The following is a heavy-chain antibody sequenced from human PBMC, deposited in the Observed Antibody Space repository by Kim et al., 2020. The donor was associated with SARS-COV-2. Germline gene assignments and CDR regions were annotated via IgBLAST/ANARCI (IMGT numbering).Heavy chain of an antibody. CDR1: GFTFSSYG. J-gene: IGHJ6*02. Sequence: GGSLRLSCAASGFTFSSYGMHWVRQAPGKGLEWVAVIWYDGSNKYYADSVKGRFTISRDNSKNTLYLQMNSLRAEDTAVYYCARSGITGTTGYYYGMDVWGQGTTGTVSS. CDR3: ARSGITGTTGYYYGMDV. CDR2: IWYDGSNK. V-gene: IGHV3-33*08. D-gene: IGHD1-7*01.